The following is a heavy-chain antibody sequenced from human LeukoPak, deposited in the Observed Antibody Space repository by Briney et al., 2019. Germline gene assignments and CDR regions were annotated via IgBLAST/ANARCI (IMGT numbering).Heavy chain of an antibody. CDR1: GGSISSSNW. V-gene: IGHV4-4*02. D-gene: IGHD3-22*01. CDR2: INHSGST. J-gene: IGHJ4*02. CDR3: ASSYYDSSGYLGVDY. Sequence: PSGTLSLTCAVSGGSISSSNWWSWVRQPPGKGLEWIGEINHSGSTNYNPSLKSRVTISVDTSKNQFSLKLSSVTAADTAVYYCASSYYDSSGYLGVDYWGQGTLVTVSS.